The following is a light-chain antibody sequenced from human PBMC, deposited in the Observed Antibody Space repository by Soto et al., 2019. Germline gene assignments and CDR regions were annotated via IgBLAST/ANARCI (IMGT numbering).Light chain of an antibody. Sequence: DIQMTQSPAALSASIGGRGTSTCRASQSISNYLNWYQQKEGRAPSLLIYAATTLQSGVPSRFSGSRSGTDFSLTISGLQREDFGTYYCQQGYRSPRTFGQGTKVDIK. V-gene: IGKV1-39*01. CDR1: QSISNY. CDR2: AAT. J-gene: IGKJ1*01. CDR3: QQGYRSPRT.